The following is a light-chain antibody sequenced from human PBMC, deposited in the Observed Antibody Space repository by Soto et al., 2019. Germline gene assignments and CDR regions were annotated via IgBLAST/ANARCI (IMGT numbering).Light chain of an antibody. Sequence: IVMTQPPFSLPVTPVDPASISCRSSRRLLDSKRIRCLECYYQKKAQYAPLLIYLDSIRVSGGPDRCSGSGSGTDFTLKISRVEAEDVGVYYCMQALHTHRTFGQGTKVDIK. J-gene: IGKJ1*01. CDR2: LDS. CDR1: RRLLDSKRIRC. V-gene: IGKV2-28*01. CDR3: MQALHTHRT.